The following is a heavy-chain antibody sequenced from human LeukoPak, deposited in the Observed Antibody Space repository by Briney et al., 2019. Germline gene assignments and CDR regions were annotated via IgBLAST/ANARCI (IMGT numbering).Heavy chain of an antibody. J-gene: IGHJ4*02. CDR1: GASLTIYY. V-gene: IGHV4-4*07. CDR2: YTSGTT. Sequence: SETLSLTCSVSGASLTIYYWNWVRQPAGKGLEWIGRYTSGTTTHNPSLKSQFTMSIDASKNQISLKLTSVTAADTAVYYCATGDHSFDNWGQGILVTVTP. CDR3: ATGDHSFDN.